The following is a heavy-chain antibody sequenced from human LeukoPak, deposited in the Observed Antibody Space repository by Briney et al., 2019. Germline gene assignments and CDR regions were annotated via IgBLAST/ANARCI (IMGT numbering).Heavy chain of an antibody. CDR3: GRGNKSFDP. Sequence: ASVKVSCKASGYTFTAYYVHWVRQAPGQGLEWIGWINPNTGDTNYAPKFQGRVTMIKDTSTNSAYMELNKLTSYDTAVYYCGRGNKSFDPWGQGTLVTVSS. J-gene: IGHJ5*02. CDR1: GYTFTAYY. V-gene: IGHV1-2*02. CDR2: INPNTGDT.